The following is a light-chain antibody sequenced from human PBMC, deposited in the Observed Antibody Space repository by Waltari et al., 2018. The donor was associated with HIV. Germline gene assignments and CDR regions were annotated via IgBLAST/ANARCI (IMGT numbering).Light chain of an antibody. CDR3: QQYGSSPWT. CDR1: QRVSSSY. J-gene: IGKJ1*01. V-gene: IGKV3-20*01. Sequence: EIVLTQSPGTLSLSPGERATLSCRASQRVSSSYLAWYQQKPGLAPRLLIYGASSRATGIPDRFSGSGSGTDFTLTISRLEPEDFAVFYCQQYGSSPWTFGQGTKVEIK. CDR2: GAS.